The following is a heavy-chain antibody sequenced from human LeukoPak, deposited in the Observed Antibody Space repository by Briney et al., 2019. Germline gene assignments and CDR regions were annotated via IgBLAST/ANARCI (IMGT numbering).Heavy chain of an antibody. V-gene: IGHV3-30*03. Sequence: PGGSLRLSCAASGFTFSSYGMHWVRQAPGKGLEWVAVISYDGSNKYYADSVKGRFTISRDNAKNSLYLQMNSLRAEDTAVYYCARYGYSSGFCDYWGQGTLVTVSS. CDR1: GFTFSSYG. CDR3: ARYGYSSGFCDY. CDR2: ISYDGSNK. D-gene: IGHD6-19*01. J-gene: IGHJ4*02.